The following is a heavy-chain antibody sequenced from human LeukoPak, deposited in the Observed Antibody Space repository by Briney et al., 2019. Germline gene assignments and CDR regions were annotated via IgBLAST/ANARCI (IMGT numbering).Heavy chain of an antibody. CDR3: ARETKFYYGMDV. D-gene: IGHD1-1*01. V-gene: IGHV4-4*07. J-gene: IGHJ6*02. Sequence: SETLSLTCTVSGGSISSYYWSWIRQPAGKGLEWIGRIYTSGSTNYNPSLKSRLTMSADTSKNQFSLKLSPVTAADTAVYYCARETKFYYGMDVWGQGTTVTVSS. CDR2: IYTSGST. CDR1: GGSISSYY.